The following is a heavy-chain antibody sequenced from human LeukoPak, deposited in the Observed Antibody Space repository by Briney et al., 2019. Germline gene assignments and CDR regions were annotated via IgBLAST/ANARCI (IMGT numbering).Heavy chain of an antibody. Sequence: GGSLRLSCAASGFTFSNYWMYWVRQAPGKRLVWVSRINREGSITTYADSVKGRFTISRDNAKNTLYLQMISLKTDDAAVYYCAKEGIEMSGPQYWGQGTPVTVSS. J-gene: IGHJ4*02. CDR3: AKEGIEMSGPQY. CDR2: INREGSIT. V-gene: IGHV3-74*03. D-gene: IGHD5-24*01. CDR1: GFTFSNYW.